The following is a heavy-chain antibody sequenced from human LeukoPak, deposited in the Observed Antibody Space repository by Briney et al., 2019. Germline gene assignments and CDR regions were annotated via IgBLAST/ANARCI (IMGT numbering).Heavy chain of an antibody. D-gene: IGHD6-19*01. Sequence: ASVKVSCKASGYTFSNSGISWVRQAPGQGLEWMGWINPFIGDTNYAQKFQGRLTMTTDTSTNTAYMELRSLRSDDTAVYYCGKIAVAGYSLDWWGQGTLVTVSS. V-gene: IGHV1-18*01. CDR2: INPFIGDT. CDR1: GYTFSNSG. CDR3: GKIAVAGYSLDW. J-gene: IGHJ4*02.